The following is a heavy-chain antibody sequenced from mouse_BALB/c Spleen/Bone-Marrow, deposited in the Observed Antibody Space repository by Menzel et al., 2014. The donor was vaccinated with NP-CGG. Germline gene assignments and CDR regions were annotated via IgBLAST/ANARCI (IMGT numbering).Heavy chain of an antibody. CDR3: TREDYGYTFAY. CDR2: ISSGGSYT. Sequence: DVKLVESGGGLVKPGGSLKLSCAASGFTFSSYTMSWVRQTPEKRLEWVATISSGGSYTYYPDSVKGRFTISRDNAKNTLYLQMSSLKSEDTAMYYCTREDYGYTFAYWGQGTLDTVSA. J-gene: IGHJ3*01. D-gene: IGHD1-2*01. V-gene: IGHV5-6-4*01. CDR1: GFTFSSYT.